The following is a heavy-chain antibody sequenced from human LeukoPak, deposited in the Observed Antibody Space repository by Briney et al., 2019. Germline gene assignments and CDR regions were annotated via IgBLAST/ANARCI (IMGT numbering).Heavy chain of an antibody. J-gene: IGHJ4*02. CDR2: INPNSGGT. CDR1: GYTFTGYY. Sequence: ASVKVSCKASGYTFTGYYMYLVRQAPGQGLEWMGWINPNSGGTNYAQKFQGRVTMTRDTSISTAYMELSRLRSDDTAVYYCARARGSYSFDYWGQGTLVTVSP. CDR3: ARARGSYSFDY. V-gene: IGHV1-2*02. D-gene: IGHD1-26*01.